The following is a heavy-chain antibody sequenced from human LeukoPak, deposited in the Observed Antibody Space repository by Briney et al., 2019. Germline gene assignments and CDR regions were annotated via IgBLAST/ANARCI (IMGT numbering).Heavy chain of an antibody. Sequence: ETLSLTCTVSGDSLSGGGYYWSWIRQPPGKGLEWVSSISSSSSYIYYADSVKGRFTISRDNAKNSLYLQRNSLRAEDTAVYYCARDPNYSNYGSWGQGTLVTVSS. D-gene: IGHD4-11*01. V-gene: IGHV3-21*01. CDR2: ISSSSSYI. CDR3: ARDPNYSNYGS. J-gene: IGHJ5*02. CDR1: GDSLSGGGYY.